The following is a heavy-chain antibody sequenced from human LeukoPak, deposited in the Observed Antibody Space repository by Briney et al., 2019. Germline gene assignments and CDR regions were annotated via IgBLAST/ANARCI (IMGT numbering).Heavy chain of an antibody. J-gene: IGHJ4*01. Sequence: PSETLSLTCSVSGGSISNADYYCGWIRQAPGKGLEWIGSMFYGGTNHYNPSLKSRATISVDTSKNQFSLKLTSVTAADAAIYYCARQLPTAAADTRGYFDYWGQGAVVTVSS. CDR1: GGSISNADYY. CDR3: ARQLPTAAADTRGYFDY. D-gene: IGHD6-13*01. CDR2: MFYGGTN. V-gene: IGHV4-39*01.